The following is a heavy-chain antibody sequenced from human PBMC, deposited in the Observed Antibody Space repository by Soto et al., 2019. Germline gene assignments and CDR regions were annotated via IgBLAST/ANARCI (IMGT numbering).Heavy chain of an antibody. D-gene: IGHD6-13*01. CDR3: AKDPTQYSSSWYYFDY. J-gene: IGHJ4*02. Sequence: GGSLRLSCAASGFAFSSYGMHWVRQAPGKGLEWVAVISYDGSNKYYADSVKGRFTISRDNSKNTLYLQMNSLRAEDTAVYYCAKDPTQYSSSWYYFDYWGQGTLVTVSS. CDR1: GFAFSSYG. CDR2: ISYDGSNK. V-gene: IGHV3-30*18.